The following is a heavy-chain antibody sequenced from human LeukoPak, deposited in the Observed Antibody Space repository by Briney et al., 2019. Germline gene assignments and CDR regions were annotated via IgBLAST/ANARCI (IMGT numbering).Heavy chain of an antibody. J-gene: IGHJ4*02. CDR3: ARTPSGVVVITSYDY. V-gene: IGHV3-64*01. CDR1: GFTFSTYT. D-gene: IGHD3-22*01. CDR2: ISSNGGTT. Sequence: GGSLRLSCAASGFTFSTYTMHWVRQAPGKGLEYVSAISSNGGTTYYANSVKGRFTISRDNSKNTLYLQMGSLRAEDMAVYYCARTPSGVVVITSYDYWGQGTLVTVSS.